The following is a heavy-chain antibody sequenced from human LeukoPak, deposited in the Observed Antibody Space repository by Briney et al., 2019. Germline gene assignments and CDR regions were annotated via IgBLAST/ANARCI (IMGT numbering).Heavy chain of an antibody. V-gene: IGHV1-2*02. J-gene: IGHJ4*02. CDR2: INPKSGGT. D-gene: IGHD6-13*01. Sequence: GASVKVSCKASGYTFTDYYMHWVRQAPGQGLEWMGWINPKSGGTKNAQDFQGRVTVTRDTSISTAYMELSRLTSDDTAFYYCARGDSSSWYFLEYWGQGTLVTVSS. CDR1: GYTFTDYY. CDR3: ARGDSSSWYFLEY.